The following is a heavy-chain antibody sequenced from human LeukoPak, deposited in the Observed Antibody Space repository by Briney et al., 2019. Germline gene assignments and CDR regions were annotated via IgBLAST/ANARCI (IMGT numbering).Heavy chain of an antibody. J-gene: IGHJ4*02. V-gene: IGHV5-51*01. CDR1: GYSFASYW. D-gene: IGHD3-10*01. CDR2: IYPGDSDT. Sequence: LGESLKISCKGSGYSFASYWIAWVRQMPGKGLEWMGIIYPGDSDTRYSPSFQGQVTISADKSINTAYLQWSSLKASDTAMYYCARLGTYWSNYYFEYWGQGTLVTVSS. CDR3: ARLGTYWSNYYFEY.